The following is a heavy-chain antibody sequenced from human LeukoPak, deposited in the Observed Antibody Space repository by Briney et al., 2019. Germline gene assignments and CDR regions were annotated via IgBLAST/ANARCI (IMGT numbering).Heavy chain of an antibody. CDR2: ISGSGGST. J-gene: IGHJ4*02. Sequence: GGSLRLSCESPAFHFSIYAMSWLRHPPGLALEWVSPISGSGGSTYYADSVKGRFTISTDNSKNTLYLQMNSLRAEDTAVYYCARAEDSGSYHFDYWGQGTLVTVSS. CDR1: AFHFSIYA. D-gene: IGHD1-26*01. V-gene: IGHV3-23*01. CDR3: ARAEDSGSYHFDY.